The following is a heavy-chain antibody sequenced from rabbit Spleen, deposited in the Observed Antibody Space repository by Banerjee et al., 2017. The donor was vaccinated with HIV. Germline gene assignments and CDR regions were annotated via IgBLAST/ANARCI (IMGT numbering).Heavy chain of an antibody. Sequence: QEQLKESGGGLVQPGGSLTLSCKASGFDLSNYGVTWVRQAPGKGLEWIGYIDPLFGSTYYANSVKGRFTFSRDNAQNTVSLQMTSLTAADTATYFCARDRADIGGDYGPYYFDLWGPGTLVTVS. V-gene: IGHV1S47*01. J-gene: IGHJ4*01. CDR1: GFDLSNYG. D-gene: IGHD2-1*01. CDR3: ARDRADIGGDYGPYYFDL. CDR2: IDPLFGST.